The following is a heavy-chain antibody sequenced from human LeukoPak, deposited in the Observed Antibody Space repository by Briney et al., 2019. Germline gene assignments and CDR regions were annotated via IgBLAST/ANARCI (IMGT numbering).Heavy chain of an antibody. Sequence: GGSLRLSCGASGFTFSSYSMNWVRQAPGKGLEWVSYISSGSGTIYYADSVKGRFTISRDKAKNSLYLQMNSLRAEDTAVYYCARGRNYYYMDVWGKGTTVTVSS. CDR3: ARGRNYYYMDV. CDR2: ISSGSGTI. J-gene: IGHJ6*03. CDR1: GFTFSSYS. V-gene: IGHV3-48*01.